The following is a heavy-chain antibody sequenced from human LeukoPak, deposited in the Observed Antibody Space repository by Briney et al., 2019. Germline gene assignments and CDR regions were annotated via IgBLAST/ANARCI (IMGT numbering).Heavy chain of an antibody. D-gene: IGHD5-24*01. J-gene: IGHJ4*02. Sequence: GASVKVSCKASGYTFTSYGISWVRQAPGQGLEWMGWINPNSGGTNYAQKFQGRVTMTRDTSISTAYMELSRLRSDDTAVYYCAREMATMYCFDYWGQGTLVTVSS. V-gene: IGHV1-2*02. CDR2: INPNSGGT. CDR3: AREMATMYCFDY. CDR1: GYTFTSYG.